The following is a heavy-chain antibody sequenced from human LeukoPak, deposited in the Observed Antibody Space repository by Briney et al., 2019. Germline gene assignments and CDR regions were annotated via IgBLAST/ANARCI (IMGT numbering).Heavy chain of an antibody. V-gene: IGHV3-30*04. CDR1: GFTFSSYA. CDR2: ISYDGSNK. Sequence: GGSLRLSCPASGFTFSSYAMHWVRQAPGKGLEWVAVISYDGSNKYYADSVKGRFTISRDNSKNTLYLQMNSLRAEDTAVYYCARDGGAATFLDYWGQGTLVTVSS. J-gene: IGHJ4*02. CDR3: ARDGGAATFLDY. D-gene: IGHD2-15*01.